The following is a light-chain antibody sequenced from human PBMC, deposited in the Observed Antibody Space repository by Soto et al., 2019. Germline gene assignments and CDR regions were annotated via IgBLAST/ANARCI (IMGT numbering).Light chain of an antibody. Sequence: QLVLTQSPSASASLGASVKLTCTLSSGHSSYAIAWHQQQPEKGPRYLMKVNSDGSHNKGDGIPDRFSGSSSGAERYLTISSLQSEDEADYYCQTWGTGNWVFGGGTKLTVL. CDR1: SGHSSYA. CDR2: VNSDGSH. J-gene: IGLJ3*02. CDR3: QTWGTGNWV. V-gene: IGLV4-69*01.